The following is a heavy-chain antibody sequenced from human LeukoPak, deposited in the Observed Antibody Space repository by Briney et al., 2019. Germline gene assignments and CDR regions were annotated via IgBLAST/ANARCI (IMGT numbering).Heavy chain of an antibody. D-gene: IGHD3-9*01. CDR3: ARGLVIPNNWFDP. Sequence: NPSETLSLTCTVSGGSISSYYWSWIRQPPGKGLEWIGYIYYSGSTNYNPSLKSRVTISVDTSKNQFSLKLSSVTAADTAVYYCARGLVIPNNWFDPWGQGTLVTVSS. CDR1: GGSISSYY. V-gene: IGHV4-59*01. CDR2: IYYSGST. J-gene: IGHJ5*02.